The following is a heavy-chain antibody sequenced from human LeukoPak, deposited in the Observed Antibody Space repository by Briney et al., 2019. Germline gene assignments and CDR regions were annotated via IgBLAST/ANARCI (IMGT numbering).Heavy chain of an antibody. J-gene: IGHJ4*02. Sequence: PSETLSLTCTVSGGSISSSSYYWGWIRQPPGKGLEWIGSIYYSGSTYYNPSLKSRVTILVDTSKNQFSLKLSSVTAADTAVYYCVRVGGYNTSPQFDYWGQGTLVTVSS. CDR3: VRVGGYNTSPQFDY. CDR1: GGSISSSSYY. CDR2: IYYSGST. V-gene: IGHV4-39*07. D-gene: IGHD5-24*01.